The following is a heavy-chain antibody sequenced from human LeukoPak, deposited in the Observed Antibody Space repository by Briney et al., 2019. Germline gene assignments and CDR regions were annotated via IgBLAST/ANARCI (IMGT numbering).Heavy chain of an antibody. D-gene: IGHD3-22*01. CDR3: ARSYYDSSGLNWFDP. CDR2: IYYSGST. Sequence: SQTLSLTYTVSGGSISSGGYYWSWIRQHPGKGLEWIGYIYYSGSTYYNPSLKSRVTISVDTSKNQFSLKLSSVTAADTAVYYCARSYYDSSGLNWFDPWGQGTLVTVSS. CDR1: GGSISSGGYY. J-gene: IGHJ5*02. V-gene: IGHV4-31*03.